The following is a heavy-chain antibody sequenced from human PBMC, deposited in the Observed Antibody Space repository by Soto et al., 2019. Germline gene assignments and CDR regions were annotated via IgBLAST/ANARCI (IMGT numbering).Heavy chain of an antibody. CDR2: MRSKAYGGKT. D-gene: IGHD3-22*01. J-gene: IGHJ4*02. CDR1: GFTFGDYA. Sequence: GGSLRLSCTASGFTFGDYAMSWFRQGPGKGLEWVGFMRSKAYGGKTGYSAGVKGRFTISRDYSKSIAYRQMNSLKTEDTAVCYCTSQQGYYYDNSGPDYWGQGTLVTVSS. V-gene: IGHV3-49*03. CDR3: TSQQGYYYDNSGPDY.